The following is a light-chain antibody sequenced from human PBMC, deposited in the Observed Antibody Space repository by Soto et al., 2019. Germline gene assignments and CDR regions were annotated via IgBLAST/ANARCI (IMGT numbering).Light chain of an antibody. Sequence: DIVMTQSPDSLAVSLGERATINCKSSQSVLYSSNNKNYLAWYQQKPGQPPKLLIYWAFTRESGVPDRFSGSGSGTDFTLTISSLQAEDVAVYYCQQYYATRTFGQGTKVDI. CDR3: QQYYATRT. J-gene: IGKJ1*01. V-gene: IGKV4-1*01. CDR1: QSVLYSSNNKNY. CDR2: WAF.